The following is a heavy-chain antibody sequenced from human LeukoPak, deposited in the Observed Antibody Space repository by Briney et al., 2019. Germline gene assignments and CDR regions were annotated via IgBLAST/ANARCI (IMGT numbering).Heavy chain of an antibody. J-gene: IGHJ4*02. CDR2: IYTSGST. CDR3: ARTFAAGRPPGY. D-gene: IGHD6-13*01. CDR1: GGSISSYY. V-gene: IGHV4-4*09. Sequence: SETLSLTCTVSGGSISSYYWSWIRQPPGKGLEWIGYIYTSGSTNYNPSLKSRVTISVDTSKNQFSLKLSSVTAADTAVYYCARTFAAGRPPGYWGQGTLVTVSS.